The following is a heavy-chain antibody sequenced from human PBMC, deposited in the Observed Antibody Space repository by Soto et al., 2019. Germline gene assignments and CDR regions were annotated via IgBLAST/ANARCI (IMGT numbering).Heavy chain of an antibody. J-gene: IGHJ4*02. CDR2: IFDTGYT. CDR1: GAAISSDY. D-gene: IGHD3-10*01. V-gene: IGHV4-59*08. Sequence: QVQLQESVPGLVKPSETLSLTCTVSGAAISSDYWIWIRQPPGQGLEWIAYIFDTGYTDYNPSLKSLVTISMDMSQYHFSLVVTALTAADTAVYYCARHYVMVRGVHTSSFYNWGKGTLVTVSP. CDR3: ARHYVMVRGVHTSSFYN.